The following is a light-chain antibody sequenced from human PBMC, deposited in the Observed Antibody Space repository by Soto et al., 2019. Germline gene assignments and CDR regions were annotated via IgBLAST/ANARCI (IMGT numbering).Light chain of an antibody. CDR3: VSYTSGGTVV. Sequence: QYALNQPASVSGSPGQSLTISCTGNNSDVGGYNYVSWYQQHPGKPPTLVIYQVTNRPSGVSDRFSGSKSGNTASLTISGLQAEDEADYYCVSYTSGGTVVFGGGTKLTVL. V-gene: IGLV2-14*01. CDR2: QVT. J-gene: IGLJ2*01. CDR1: NSDVGGYNY.